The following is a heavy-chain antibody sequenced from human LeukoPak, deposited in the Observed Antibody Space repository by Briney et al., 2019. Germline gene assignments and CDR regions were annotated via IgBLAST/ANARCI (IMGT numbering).Heavy chain of an antibody. CDR2: INHSGST. CDR1: GGSFSGYY. V-gene: IGHV4-34*01. J-gene: IGHJ5*02. CDR3: AVHGIAAAGTDWFDP. Sequence: SETLSLTCAVYGGSFSGYYWNWIRQPPGKGLEWIGEINHSGSTNYNPSLKSRVTISVDTSKNQFSLKLSSVTAADTAVYYCAVHGIAAAGTDWFDPWGQGTLVTVSS. D-gene: IGHD6-13*01.